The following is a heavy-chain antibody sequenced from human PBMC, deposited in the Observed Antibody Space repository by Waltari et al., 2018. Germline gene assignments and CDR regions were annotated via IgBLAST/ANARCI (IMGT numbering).Heavy chain of an antibody. Sequence: EVRLAESGGGLVPPGWSLSLPCAASGFMLTDHWMHWVRQAQGKGLVWVSHIKIDGSVTNYGNAVQGRFTISRDNAKKTIYLQMNGLRAEDTALYYCVRSLNFTSEMWGQGTMVTVSS. CDR1: GFMLTDHW. J-gene: IGHJ3*02. CDR2: IKIDGSVT. V-gene: IGHV3-74*01. CDR3: VRSLNFTSEM.